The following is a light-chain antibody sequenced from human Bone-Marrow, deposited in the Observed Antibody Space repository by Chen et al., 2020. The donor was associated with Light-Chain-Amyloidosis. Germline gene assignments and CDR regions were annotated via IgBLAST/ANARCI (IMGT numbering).Light chain of an antibody. Sequence: SYELTQPPSVSVSPGQTARITCSGDDLPTKYAYWYQQKPGQAPVLVIHRDTERPSGISERFSGSSSGTTATLTISGVQAEDEADYHCQSADSSGTDEVICGGGTKLTVL. V-gene: IGLV3-25*03. CDR1: DLPTKY. CDR3: QSADSSGTDEVI. J-gene: IGLJ2*01. CDR2: RDT.